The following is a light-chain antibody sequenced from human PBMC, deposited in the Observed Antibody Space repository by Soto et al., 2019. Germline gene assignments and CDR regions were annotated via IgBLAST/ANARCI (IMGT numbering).Light chain of an antibody. Sequence: DIQMTQSPSSLSASVGDRVIITCRASQRISNYIHWFQQRPGKAPKLLIFGASRLQSGVPSRFSGSVSGTDFTLTITSLQPEDFATYSCQQSYSTPYTFGQGTKVDIK. CDR3: QQSYSTPYT. CDR1: QRISNY. J-gene: IGKJ2*01. CDR2: GAS. V-gene: IGKV1-39*01.